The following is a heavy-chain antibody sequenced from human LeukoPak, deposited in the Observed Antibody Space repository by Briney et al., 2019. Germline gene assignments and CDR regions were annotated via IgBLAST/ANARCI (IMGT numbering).Heavy chain of an antibody. CDR3: ARGHYSSGPEDY. J-gene: IGHJ4*02. CDR1: GFIFSTYS. Sequence: PGGSLRLSCAASGFIFSTYSMNWVRQAPGKGLEWVSYISSSSDTIYYADSVKGRFTISRDNAKNSLHLQMNSLRAEDTAVYYCARGHYSSGPEDYWGQGTLVTVSS. D-gene: IGHD6-19*01. V-gene: IGHV3-48*01. CDR2: ISSSSDTI.